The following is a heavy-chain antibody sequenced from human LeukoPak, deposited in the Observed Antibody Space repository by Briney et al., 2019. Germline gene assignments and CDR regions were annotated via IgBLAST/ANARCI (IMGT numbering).Heavy chain of an antibody. CDR2: ISSSSSYI. CDR1: GFTFSSYS. Sequence: GGSLRPSCAASGFTFSSYSMNWVRQAPGKGLEWVSSISSSSSYIYYADSLKGRFTISRDNAKNSLYLQMNSLRAEDTAVYYCARGVILDYWGQGTLVTVSS. D-gene: IGHD3-10*01. V-gene: IGHV3-21*01. CDR3: ARGVILDY. J-gene: IGHJ4*02.